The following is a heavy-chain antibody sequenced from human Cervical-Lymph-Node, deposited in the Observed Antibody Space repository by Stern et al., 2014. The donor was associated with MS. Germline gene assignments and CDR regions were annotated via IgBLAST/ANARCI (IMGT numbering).Heavy chain of an antibody. D-gene: IGHD6-13*01. Sequence: DQLVESGAEVTKPGSSVKVSCKASGGTFSKFPSSWVRLAPGQGLEGMGGIFPVFGTPTYAQEFRGRVTITADVSTSTVYMELSSLRSDDTAVYYCALSSETSDRWYSLGYDLWGQGTLVTVSS. CDR1: GGTFSKFP. V-gene: IGHV1-69*01. CDR3: ALSSETSDRWYSLGYDL. J-gene: IGHJ5*02. CDR2: IFPVFGTP.